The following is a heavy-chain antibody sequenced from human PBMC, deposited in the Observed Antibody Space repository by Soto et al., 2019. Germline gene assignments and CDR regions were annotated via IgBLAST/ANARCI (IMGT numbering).Heavy chain of an antibody. CDR2: IYYSGST. Sequence: SETLSLTCTVSSGSIITSDYLWGWVRQPPGRGLEWIASIYYSGSTYYNPSLKSRVTISVDTSKNQFSLKLSSVTAADTAVYYCARYPALAESYFDYWGQGTLLTVSS. J-gene: IGHJ4*02. V-gene: IGHV4-39*01. D-gene: IGHD2-2*01. CDR1: SGSIITSDYL. CDR3: ARYPALAESYFDY.